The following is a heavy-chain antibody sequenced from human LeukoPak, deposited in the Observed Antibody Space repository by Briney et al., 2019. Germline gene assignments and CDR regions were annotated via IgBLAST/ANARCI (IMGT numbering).Heavy chain of an antibody. CDR3: AKDFVNYYGSGSYYNEDY. Sequence: PGGSLRLSCAASGFTFSSYAMSWVRQAPGKRLEWVSAISGSGGSTYYADSVKGRFTISRDNSKNTLYLQMNSLRAEDTAVYYCAKDFVNYYGSGSYYNEDYWGQGTLVTVSS. D-gene: IGHD3-10*01. V-gene: IGHV3-23*01. CDR1: GFTFSSYA. CDR2: ISGSGGST. J-gene: IGHJ4*02.